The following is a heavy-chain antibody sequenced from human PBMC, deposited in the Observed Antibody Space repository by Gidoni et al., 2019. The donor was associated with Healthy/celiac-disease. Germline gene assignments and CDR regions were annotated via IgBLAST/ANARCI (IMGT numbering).Heavy chain of an antibody. V-gene: IGHV3-11*01. D-gene: IGHD3-16*01. Sequence: QVQLVASGGGLVTPGGSLRLFCAASGFTFSDYYMSWIRQAPGKGLEWVSYISSSGSTIYYADSVKGRFTISRDNAKNSLYLQMSSLRAEDTAVYYCARDLSYYYDYGMDVWGQGTTVTVSS. CDR2: ISSSGSTI. J-gene: IGHJ6*02. CDR1: GFTFSDYY. CDR3: ARDLSYYYDYGMDV.